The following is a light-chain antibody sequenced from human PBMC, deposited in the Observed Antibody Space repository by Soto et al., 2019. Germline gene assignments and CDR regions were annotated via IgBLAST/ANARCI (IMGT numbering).Light chain of an antibody. J-gene: IGKJ1*01. CDR1: QSVSSSY. V-gene: IGKV3D-7*01. CDR3: QQDYNLLWT. CDR2: GAS. Sequence: EIVMTQSPATLSLSPGERATLSCRASQSVSSSYLSWYQQKPGQAPRLLIYGASTRATGIPARFSGSGSGTDFTLTISSRQPEDFAVYYCQQDYNLLWTSAQGTNVDIK.